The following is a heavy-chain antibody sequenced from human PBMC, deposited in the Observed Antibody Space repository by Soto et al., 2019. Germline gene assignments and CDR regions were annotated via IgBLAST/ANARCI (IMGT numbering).Heavy chain of an antibody. J-gene: IGHJ5*02. CDR2: IWYDGSNK. V-gene: IGHV3-33*01. CDR3: ARDSGSGWFDP. Sequence: VQLVESGGGVVQPGRSLRLSCAASGFTFSSYGMHWVRQAPGKGLEWVAVIWYDGSNKYYADSVKGRFTISRDNSKNTLYLQMNSLRAEDTAVYYCARDSGSGWFDPWGQGTLVTVSS. CDR1: GFTFSSYG. D-gene: IGHD3-10*01.